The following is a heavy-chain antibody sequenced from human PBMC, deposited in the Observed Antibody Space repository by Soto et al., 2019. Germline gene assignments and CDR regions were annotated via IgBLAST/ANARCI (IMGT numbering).Heavy chain of an antibody. V-gene: IGHV1-18*01. D-gene: IGHD2-21*02. CDR1: GYTFTSYG. CDR2: ISANNGNT. CDR3: ASLYCGGDCSDWYFDL. J-gene: IGHJ2*01. Sequence: QVQLVQSGAEVKKPGASVKVSCKASGYTFTSYGISWVRQAPGQGLEWMGWISANNGNTNYAQKLQGRVTMTTDTSTSTAYMELRSLRSDDTAVYYCASLYCGGDCSDWYFDLWGRGTLVTVSS.